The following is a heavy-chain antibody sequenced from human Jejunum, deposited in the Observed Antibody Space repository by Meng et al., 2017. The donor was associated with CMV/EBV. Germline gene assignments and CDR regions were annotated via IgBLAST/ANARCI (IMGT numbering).Heavy chain of an antibody. CDR2: IYPEDSDT. Sequence: KGSGYRFNNCWIGWVRQMPGKGLEWMGIIYPEDSDTRYSPSFQGQVTFSADKSINTAYLEWSSLKASDTAMYFCARDSGITETAPDFWGQGTLVTVSS. V-gene: IGHV5-51*01. D-gene: IGHD6-13*01. CDR1: GYRFNNCW. CDR3: ARDSGITETAPDF. J-gene: IGHJ4*02.